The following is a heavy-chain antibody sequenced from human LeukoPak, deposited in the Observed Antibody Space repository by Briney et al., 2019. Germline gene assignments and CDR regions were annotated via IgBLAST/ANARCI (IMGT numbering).Heavy chain of an antibody. V-gene: IGHV4-34*01. Sequence: PSETLSLTCAVYGGSFTNYYWSWIRQPPGKGLEWIGEINHSGSSKYNPSLKSRVTISIDTSKNQLSLKLSSVTAADTAVYYCARDHTGYSPGPYFDYWGQGTLVTVSS. D-gene: IGHD5-18*01. J-gene: IGHJ4*02. CDR1: GGSFTNYY. CDR2: INHSGSS. CDR3: ARDHTGYSPGPYFDY.